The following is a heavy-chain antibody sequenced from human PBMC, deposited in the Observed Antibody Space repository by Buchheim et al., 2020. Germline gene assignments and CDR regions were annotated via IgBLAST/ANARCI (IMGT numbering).Heavy chain of an antibody. CDR3: ARSWAGELGY. Sequence: QVQLQESGPGLVKPSQTLSLTCTVSGGSISSDDYYWSWIRQPPGKGLEWIGYIHYSGNTQYNPSLESRVTISVDPSKNHFSLNMRSATAADTAVYYCARSWAGELGYWGQGTL. CDR1: GGSISSDDYY. V-gene: IGHV4-30-4*01. CDR2: IHYSGNT. J-gene: IGHJ4*02. D-gene: IGHD2/OR15-2a*01.